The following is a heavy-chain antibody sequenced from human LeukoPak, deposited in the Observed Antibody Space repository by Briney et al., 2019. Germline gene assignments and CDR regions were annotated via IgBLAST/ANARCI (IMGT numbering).Heavy chain of an antibody. CDR3: ARDSARESVGRLDLEWLLNF. V-gene: IGHV1-46*01. J-gene: IGHJ4*02. CDR2: INPSAGST. CDR1: GYTFTRFY. Sequence: GASVKVSCKASGYTFTRFYMHWVRQAPGQGLQWMGLINPSAGSTTYAQKFQGRVTMTRDTSTSTVYMELSSLRSEDTAVYYCARDSARESVGRLDLEWLLNFWGQGTLVTVSS. D-gene: IGHD3-3*01.